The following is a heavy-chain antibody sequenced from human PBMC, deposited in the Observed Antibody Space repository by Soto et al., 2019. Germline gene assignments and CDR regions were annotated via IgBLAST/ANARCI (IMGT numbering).Heavy chain of an antibody. CDR2: ISGSGGST. CDR3: APVPFPYYYYGMDV. J-gene: IGHJ6*02. D-gene: IGHD6-6*01. CDR1: GFTFSSYA. V-gene: IGHV3-23*01. Sequence: GGSLRLSCAASGFTFSSYAMSWVRQAPGKGLEWVSAISGSGGSTYYADSVKGRFTISRDNSKNTLYLQMNSLRAEDTAVYYCAPVPFPYYYYGMDVWGQGTTVTVSS.